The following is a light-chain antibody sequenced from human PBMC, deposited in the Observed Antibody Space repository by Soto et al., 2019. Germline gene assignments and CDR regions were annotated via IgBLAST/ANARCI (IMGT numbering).Light chain of an antibody. CDR2: DDH. CDR3: QVWDSSSDHYV. J-gene: IGLJ1*01. V-gene: IGLV3-21*02. CDR1: NIGTKS. Sequence: SYELTQPPSVSVAPGQTARISCRGDNIGTKSVHWYQQKPGQAPVLVIYDDHDRPSGIPERFSGSNSGNTATLTITRVEAGDEADYYCQVWDSSSDHYVFAAGTKVTVL.